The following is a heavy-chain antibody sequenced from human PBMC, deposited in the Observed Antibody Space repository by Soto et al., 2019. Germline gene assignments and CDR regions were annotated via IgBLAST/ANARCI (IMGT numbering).Heavy chain of an antibody. CDR3: ARERTVAGNDY. Sequence: GXSVKVSCKASGYTFTSYDINWVRQATGQGLEWMGWMNPNSGNTGYARKFQGRVTMTRNTSISTAYMELSSLRSEDTAVYYCARERTVAGNDYWGQGTLVTVSS. CDR1: GYTFTSYD. CDR2: MNPNSGNT. J-gene: IGHJ4*02. D-gene: IGHD6-19*01. V-gene: IGHV1-8*01.